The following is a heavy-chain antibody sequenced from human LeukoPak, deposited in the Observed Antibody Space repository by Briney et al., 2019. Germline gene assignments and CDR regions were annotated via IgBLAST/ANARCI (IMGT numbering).Heavy chain of an antibody. V-gene: IGHV4-59*01. J-gene: IGHJ4*02. CDR2: IYYSGST. Sequence: SETLSLTCTVSGGSISSYYWSWIRQPPGKGLEWIGYIYYSGSTNYNPSLKSRVTISVDTSKNQFSLKLSSVTAADTALYYCAKDGGYSGSYYLDYWGQGTLVTVSS. CDR3: AKDGGYSGSYYLDY. CDR1: GGSISSYY. D-gene: IGHD1-26*01.